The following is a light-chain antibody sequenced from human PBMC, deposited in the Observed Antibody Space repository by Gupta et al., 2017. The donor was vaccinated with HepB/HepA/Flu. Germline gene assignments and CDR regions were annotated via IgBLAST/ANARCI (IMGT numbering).Light chain of an antibody. CDR1: LTRFHRAGYHH. Sequence: DIVVTQSPLSLAVTPGEPASISCRSSLTRFHRAGYHHLNRYLQNLVLSPHLSIYFATSRASRVPDPYNASGSRTRFTLRMIIGVAEAIGVYFFRQCPATPYSFGPGTKVELK. V-gene: IGKV2-28*01. CDR2: FAT. CDR3: RQCPATPYS. J-gene: IGKJ2*01.